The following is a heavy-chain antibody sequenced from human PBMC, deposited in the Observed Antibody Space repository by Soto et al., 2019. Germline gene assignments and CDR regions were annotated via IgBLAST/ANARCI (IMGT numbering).Heavy chain of an antibody. J-gene: IGHJ6*03. CDR1: GFTVSSNY. CDR2: IYSGGST. CDR3: ARDRTRHTLSPDYYYYMDV. D-gene: IGHD2-15*01. Sequence: GGSLRLSCAASGFTVSSNYMSWVRQAPGKGLEWVSVIYSGGSTYYADSVKGRFTISRDNSKNTLYLQMNSLRAEDTAVYYCARDRTRHTLSPDYYYYMDVWGKGTTVTVSS. V-gene: IGHV3-66*01.